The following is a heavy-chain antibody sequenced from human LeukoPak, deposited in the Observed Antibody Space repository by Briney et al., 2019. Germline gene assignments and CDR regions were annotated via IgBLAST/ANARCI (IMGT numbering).Heavy chain of an antibody. CDR3: ARYCSGGSCWDY. CDR1: GFTFSSYG. J-gene: IGHJ4*02. CDR2: IRYDGSNK. V-gene: IGHV3-30*02. Sequence: GGSLRLSCAASGFTFSSYGMHWVRQAPGKGLEWVAFIRYDGSNKYYADSVKGRFTISRDNAKNSLYLQMNSLRAEDTAVYYCARYCSGGSCWDYWGQGTLVTVSS. D-gene: IGHD2-15*01.